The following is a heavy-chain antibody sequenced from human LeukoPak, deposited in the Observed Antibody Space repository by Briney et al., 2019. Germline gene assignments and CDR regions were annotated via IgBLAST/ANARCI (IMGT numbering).Heavy chain of an antibody. J-gene: IGHJ5*02. CDR3: PRGRGSTEWSDP. CDR2: INTDGSTT. Sequence: GGSLRLSWTASEFTLCTNWMHGVRQAPEKGLVWVSRINTDGSTTTYADSVKGRFTISRDNAKNTLYLQMNSLRVDDLAVYYCPRGRGSTEWSDPWGQGILVTVSS. D-gene: IGHD5-24*01. V-gene: IGHV3-74*03. CDR1: EFTLCTNW.